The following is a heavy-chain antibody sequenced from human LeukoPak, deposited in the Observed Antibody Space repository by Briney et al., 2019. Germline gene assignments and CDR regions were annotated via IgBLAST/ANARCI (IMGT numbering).Heavy chain of an antibody. V-gene: IGHV4-59*08. D-gene: IGHD7-27*01. CDR1: GGSISNYF. CDR2: IYSSGST. Sequence: SETLSLTCSVSGGSISNYFWTWIRQPPGKGLEWIGYIYSSGSTYYNPSLKSRVTISVDTSKNRFSLKLSTVTAADTAVYYCARRPTGDPKFDYWGQGTLVTPSA. CDR3: ARRPTGDPKFDY. J-gene: IGHJ4*02.